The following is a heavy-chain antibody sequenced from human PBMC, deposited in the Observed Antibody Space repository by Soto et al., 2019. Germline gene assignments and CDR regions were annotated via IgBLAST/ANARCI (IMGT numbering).Heavy chain of an antibody. J-gene: IGHJ4*02. D-gene: IGHD6-19*01. CDR2: IDPSDSYT. CDR3: ARHSSGWYYFDY. CDR1: GYSFTIYW. Sequence: PGESLKISCKGSGYSFTIYWISWVRQMPGKGLEWMGRIDPSDSYTNYSPSFQGHVTISADKSISTAYLQWSSLKASDTAMYYCARHSSGWYYFDYWGQGTLVTVSS. V-gene: IGHV5-10-1*01.